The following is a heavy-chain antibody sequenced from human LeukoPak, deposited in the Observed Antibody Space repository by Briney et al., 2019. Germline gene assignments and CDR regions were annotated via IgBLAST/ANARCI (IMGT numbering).Heavy chain of an antibody. CDR2: ISSSGSTI. CDR3: AREVDFWSGSQGYFDY. V-gene: IGHV3-48*03. Sequence: PGGSLRLSCAASGLTFSSYEMNWVRQAPGEGLEWVAYISSSGSTIYYADSVKGRFTISRDNAKNSLYLQMSSLRAEDTAVYYCAREVDFWSGSQGYFDYWGHGTLVTVSS. J-gene: IGHJ4*01. D-gene: IGHD3-3*01. CDR1: GLTFSSYE.